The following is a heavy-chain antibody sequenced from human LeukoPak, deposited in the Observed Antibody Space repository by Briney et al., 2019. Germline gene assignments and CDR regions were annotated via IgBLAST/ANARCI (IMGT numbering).Heavy chain of an antibody. V-gene: IGHV4-34*01. D-gene: IGHD3-10*01. J-gene: IGHJ6*03. CDR3: ARGYGSGRDMDV. Sequence: SGTLSLTCAVYGGSFSGYYWSWIRQPPGKGLEWIGEINHSGSTNYNPSLKSRVTISVDTSKNQFSLKLSSVTAADTAVYYCARGYGSGRDMDVWGKGTTVTISS. CDR1: GGSFSGYY. CDR2: INHSGST.